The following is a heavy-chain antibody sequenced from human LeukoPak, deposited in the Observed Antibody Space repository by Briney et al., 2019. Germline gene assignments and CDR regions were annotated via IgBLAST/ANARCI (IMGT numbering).Heavy chain of an antibody. D-gene: IGHD1-1*01. CDR3: AKDRTATVAPSGIFDH. V-gene: IGHV3-23*01. CDR1: GFTFSSYA. J-gene: IGHJ4*02. Sequence: GGSLRLSCAASGFTFSSYAMSWVRQAPGKGLEWASGISGSGGSTYYADSVKGRFTISRDNSKNTLYLQMNSLRVEDTAVYYCAKDRTATVAPSGIFDHWGQGTLVTVSS. CDR2: ISGSGGST.